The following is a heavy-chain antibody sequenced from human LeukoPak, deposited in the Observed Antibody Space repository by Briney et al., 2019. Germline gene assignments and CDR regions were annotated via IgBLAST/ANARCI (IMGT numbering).Heavy chain of an antibody. CDR2: VSGSGGST. D-gene: IGHD3-10*01. CDR3: ARAGVRGVL. V-gene: IGHV3-23*01. Sequence: GGSLRLSCAASGFSFSSYAMSWVRQAPGKGLEWISAVSGSGGSTYYADSVKGRFTISRDNSKNTLYLQMNSLRVEDTAVYYCARAGVRGVLWGQGTLVTVSS. J-gene: IGHJ4*02. CDR1: GFSFSSYA.